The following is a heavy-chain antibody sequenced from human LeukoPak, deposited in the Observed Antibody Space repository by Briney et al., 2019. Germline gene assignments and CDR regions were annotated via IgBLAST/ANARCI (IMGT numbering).Heavy chain of an antibody. CDR3: ARDRAAIFAFDI. D-gene: IGHD2-2*01. Sequence: PGGSLRLSCAASGFTFSSYSMNWVRQAPGKGLEWVSSISSSSYIYYADSVKGRFTISRDNAKNSLHLQMSSLRAEDTAVYYCARDRAAIFAFDIWGQGTMVTVSS. CDR1: GFTFSSYS. V-gene: IGHV3-21*01. J-gene: IGHJ3*02. CDR2: ISSSSYI.